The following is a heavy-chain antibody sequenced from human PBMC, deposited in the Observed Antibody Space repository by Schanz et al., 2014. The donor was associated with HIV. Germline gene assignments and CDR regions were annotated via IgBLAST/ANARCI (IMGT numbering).Heavy chain of an antibody. V-gene: IGHV4-34*01. CDR2: INHSGST. CDR1: GGSFSVYS. D-gene: IGHD4-17*01. J-gene: IGHJ4*02. Sequence: QVQLQQWGAGLLKPSETLSLTCAVYGGSFSVYSWSWIRQPPGKGLQWIGEINHSGSTNYNPSLKSRVTISVDTSKNQFSLRRNSVTAADTALYYCASALIIATGELFESWGQGTLVTVSS. CDR3: ASALIIATGELFES.